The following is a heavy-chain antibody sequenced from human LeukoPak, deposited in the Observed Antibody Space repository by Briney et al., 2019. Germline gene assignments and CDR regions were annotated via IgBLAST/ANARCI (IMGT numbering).Heavy chain of an antibody. Sequence: SQTLSLTCNVSGYSISSGDYYWTWIRQPAGKGLEWIGRVDLGGTTSFNPSLISRVTVSVDPSKNQFSLSLTSVTAADTATYYCAREGAYCSGTDCFATTVDAWGPGALVTVSS. CDR3: AREGAYCSGTDCFATTVDA. J-gene: IGHJ5*02. D-gene: IGHD2-2*01. V-gene: IGHV4-61*02. CDR1: GYSISSGDYY. CDR2: VDLGGTT.